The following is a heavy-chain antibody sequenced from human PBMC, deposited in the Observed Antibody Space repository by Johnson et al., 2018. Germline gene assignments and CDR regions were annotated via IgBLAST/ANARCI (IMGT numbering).Heavy chain of an antibody. D-gene: IGHD1-26*01. CDR2: ISFDGSDK. CDR1: GFAFSDYG. CDR3: ARGLKVGSTSYFHYGMDV. Sequence: QVQLVESGGGVVQPGRSLRLSCAASGFAFSDYGMQWIRQAPGKGLEWVAVISFDGSDKYYADSVKGRFTISRDNSKNSLILQMNSLRADDAGVYFCARGLKVGSTSYFHYGMDVWGQGTTVTVSS. V-gene: IGHV3-30*03. J-gene: IGHJ6*02.